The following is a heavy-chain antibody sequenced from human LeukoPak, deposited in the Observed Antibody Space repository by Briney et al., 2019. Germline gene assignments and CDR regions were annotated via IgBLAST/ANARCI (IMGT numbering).Heavy chain of an antibody. D-gene: IGHD5-12*01. Sequence: SETLSLTCAVYGGSFSGYYWSWIRQPPGKGLEWIGEINHSGSTNYNPSLKSRVTISIDTSKNQFSLKLTSVTAADTAVYYCARRPSRGSIYYYYYMDVWGKGTTVTISS. V-gene: IGHV4-34*01. CDR3: ARRPSRGSIYYYYYMDV. CDR2: INHSGST. CDR1: GGSFSGYY. J-gene: IGHJ6*03.